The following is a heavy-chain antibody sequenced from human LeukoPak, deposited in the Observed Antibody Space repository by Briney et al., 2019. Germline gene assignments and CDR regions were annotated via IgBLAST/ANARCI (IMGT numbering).Heavy chain of an antibody. V-gene: IGHV3-30*18. CDR2: ISYHGSDK. Sequence: GRSLRLSCAASGFTFRSYGMHWVRQAPGKGLEWVAVISYHGSDKYYADSVKGRFTISRDNSKNTLYLQMNSLRVEDAAVYYCAKDGGSATPYFDYWGQGTLVTVSS. D-gene: IGHD1-26*01. CDR3: AKDGGSATPYFDY. CDR1: GFTFRSYG. J-gene: IGHJ4*02.